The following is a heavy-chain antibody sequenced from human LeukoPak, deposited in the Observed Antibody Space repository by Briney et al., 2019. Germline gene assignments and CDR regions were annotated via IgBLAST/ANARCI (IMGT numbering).Heavy chain of an antibody. Sequence: SETLSLTCTVSGYSISSGYYWGWIRQPPGKGLEWIGSICHSGRTFYNPSLKSRVTISVDTSKNQFSLKLTSVTAADTAVYYCARLCLPATRFDYWGQGTLVTVSS. CDR3: ARLCLPATRFDY. CDR2: ICHSGRT. D-gene: IGHD5-24*01. V-gene: IGHV4-38-2*02. CDR1: GYSISSGYY. J-gene: IGHJ4*02.